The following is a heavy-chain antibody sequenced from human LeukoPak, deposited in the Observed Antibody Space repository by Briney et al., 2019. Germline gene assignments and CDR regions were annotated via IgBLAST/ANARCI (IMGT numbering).Heavy chain of an antibody. CDR1: SDSMTSHYY. Sequence: SETPSDTCAVSSDSMTSHYYWGWVRQSPGKGLEWIGNIFHTGSTYYSPSLKSRLTISLDTSQNQFSLNLSSVTAADTAVYYCAKGDNYHGTGILRIVSWGQRTLGTVSS. V-gene: IGHV4-38-2*01. CDR3: AKGDNYHGTGILRIVS. D-gene: IGHD1-1*01. J-gene: IGHJ5*02. CDR2: IFHTGST.